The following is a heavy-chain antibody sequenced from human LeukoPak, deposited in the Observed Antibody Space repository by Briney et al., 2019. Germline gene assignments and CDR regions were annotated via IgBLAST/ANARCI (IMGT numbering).Heavy chain of an antibody. CDR1: GDSISSSNYF. CDR2: ISYSGNT. V-gene: IGHV4-39*01. CDR3: ARRSPLVAVTTAHYYDY. J-gene: IGHJ4*02. D-gene: IGHD2-21*02. Sequence: SETLSLTCTVSGDSISSSNYFWGWIRQPPGKGLEWIGEISYSGNTYYNPSLKSRVTISMDTSKNQFSLNLNSVTASDTTVYYCARRSPLVAVTTAHYYDYWGPGTPVTVSS.